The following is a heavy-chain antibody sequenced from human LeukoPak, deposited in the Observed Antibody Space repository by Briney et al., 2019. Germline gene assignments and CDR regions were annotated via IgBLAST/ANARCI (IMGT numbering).Heavy chain of an antibody. CDR3: ASYDSSGYYPPPPFDY. Sequence: SVKVSCKASGGTFSSYAISWVRQAPGQGLEWMGRIIPILGIANYAQKFQGRVTITADKSTSTAYMDLSSLRSEDTAVYYCASYDSSGYYPPPPFDYWGQGTLVTVSS. D-gene: IGHD3-22*01. CDR1: GGTFSSYA. CDR2: IIPILGIA. J-gene: IGHJ4*02. V-gene: IGHV1-69*04.